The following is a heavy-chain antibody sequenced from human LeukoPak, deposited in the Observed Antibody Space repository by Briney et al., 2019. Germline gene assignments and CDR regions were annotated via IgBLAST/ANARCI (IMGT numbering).Heavy chain of an antibody. CDR1: GGSFSGYY. CDR2: INHSGST. CDR3: AAGIAAPNY. Sequence: SETLSLTCAVYGGSFSGYYWSWIRQPPGKGLEWIGEINHSGSTNYNPSLKSRVTISVDTSKNQFSLKLSSVTAADTALYYCAAGIAAPNYWGQGTLVTVSS. J-gene: IGHJ4*02. D-gene: IGHD6-13*01. V-gene: IGHV4-34*01.